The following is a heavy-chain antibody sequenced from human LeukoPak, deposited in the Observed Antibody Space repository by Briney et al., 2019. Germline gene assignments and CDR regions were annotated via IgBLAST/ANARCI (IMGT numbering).Heavy chain of an antibody. J-gene: IGHJ4*02. CDR3: AKWGDYDVLTGYYVSDY. D-gene: IGHD3-9*01. Sequence: GASLRLSCAASGFIFSNYAMSWVRQAPGKGLEWVSAITGSGGSTYYADSVKGRFTISRDNSKNTLYLQMSSLRAEDTAVYYCAKWGDYDVLTGYYVSDYWGQGTLVTVSS. CDR1: GFIFSNYA. V-gene: IGHV3-23*01. CDR2: ITGSGGST.